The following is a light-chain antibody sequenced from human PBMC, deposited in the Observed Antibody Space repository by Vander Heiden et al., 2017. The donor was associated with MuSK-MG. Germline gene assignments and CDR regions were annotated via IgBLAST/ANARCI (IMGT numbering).Light chain of an antibody. CDR2: DVS. Sequence: QSALTQPASVSGSPGQSITISCTGTSSDVGGYNYVSWYQQHPGKATKLMIYDVSNRPSGVSNRCSASKSGTTASPTISGLEAEDEADYYCSSYTSISTWVFGTGTKVTVV. CDR3: SSYTSISTWV. CDR1: SSDVGGYNY. J-gene: IGLJ1*01. V-gene: IGLV2-14*01.